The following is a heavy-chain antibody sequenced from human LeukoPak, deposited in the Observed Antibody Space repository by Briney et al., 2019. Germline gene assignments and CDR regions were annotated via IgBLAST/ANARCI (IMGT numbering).Heavy chain of an antibody. D-gene: IGHD4-23*01. CDR3: ARIEDYGGDSKWFGY. V-gene: IGHV3-7*01. CDR1: GFMFRRYS. Sequence: GSLRLSCVASGFMFRRYSMSWVRQAPGKGLEWVANIKEDGSEIYYVYSVKGRFTISRDNAKNSLYLQVSSLRVEDTAVYYCARIEDYGGDSKWFGYWGQGTLVTVSS. CDR2: IKEDGSEI. J-gene: IGHJ4*02.